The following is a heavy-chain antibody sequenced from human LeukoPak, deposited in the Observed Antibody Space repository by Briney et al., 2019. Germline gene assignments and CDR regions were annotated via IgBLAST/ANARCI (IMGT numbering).Heavy chain of an antibody. Sequence: SETLSLTCTVSGGSISSYYWSWIRQPPGKGLEWIGYIYYSGSTNYNPSLKSRVTISVDTSKNQFSLKLSSVTAADTAVYYCARADCGDYYYGMDVWGQGTTVTVSS. V-gene: IGHV4-59*12. D-gene: IGHD4-17*01. J-gene: IGHJ6*02. CDR2: IYYSGST. CDR3: ARADCGDYYYGMDV. CDR1: GGSISSYY.